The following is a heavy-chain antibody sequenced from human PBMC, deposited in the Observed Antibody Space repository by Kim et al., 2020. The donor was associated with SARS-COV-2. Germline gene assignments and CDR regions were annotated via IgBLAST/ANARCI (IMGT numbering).Heavy chain of an antibody. Sequence: PALKIRLTISVDTSKNQFSLKLSSVTAADTAVYYCARGVLLGSGSYYRFDYWGQGTRVTVAS. D-gene: IGHD3-10*01. J-gene: IGHJ4*02. V-gene: IGHV4-59*09. CDR3: ARGVLLGSGSYYRFDY.